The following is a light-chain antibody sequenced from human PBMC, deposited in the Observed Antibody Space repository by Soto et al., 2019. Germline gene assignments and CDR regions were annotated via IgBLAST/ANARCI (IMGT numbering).Light chain of an antibody. CDR1: SSDVGAYNY. CDR3: DSYTTSETRV. Sequence: QSALTQPASVSGSPGQSITISCAGTSSDVGAYNYVSWHQHHPGKAPKVMIYDVSNRPSGVSNRFSGSKSGNTASLTISGPQYEDEADYYCDSYTTSETRVFGGWTKLTVL. CDR2: DVS. J-gene: IGLJ3*02. V-gene: IGLV2-14*01.